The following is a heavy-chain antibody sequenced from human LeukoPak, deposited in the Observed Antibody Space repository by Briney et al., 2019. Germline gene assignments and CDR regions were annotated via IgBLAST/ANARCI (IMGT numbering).Heavy chain of an antibody. Sequence: PSETLSLTCTVSGGSISSSSYYWGWIRQPPGKGLEWIGSIYYSGSTYYNPSLKSRVTISVDTSKNQFSLKLSSVTAADTAVYYCAGRYCTNGVCRRYYYYYMDVWGKGTTVTVSS. J-gene: IGHJ6*03. V-gene: IGHV4-39*07. CDR3: AGRYCTNGVCRRYYYYYMDV. D-gene: IGHD2-8*01. CDR2: IYYSGST. CDR1: GGSISSSSYY.